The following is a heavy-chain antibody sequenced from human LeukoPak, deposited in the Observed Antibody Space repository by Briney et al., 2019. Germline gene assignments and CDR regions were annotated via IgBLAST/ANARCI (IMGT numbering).Heavy chain of an antibody. CDR1: GFTVNNNY. J-gene: IGHJ6*02. D-gene: IGHD3-3*01. V-gene: IGHV3-66*01. Sequence: PGGSLRLSCAASGFTVNNNYMSWVRQAPGKGLEWVSTISNSGNSTYYADSVKGRFTISRDNSKNTLYLQMNSLRAEDTAVYYCARDLIFGVVSPRSHYGMDVWGQGTTVTVSS. CDR2: ISNSGNST. CDR3: ARDLIFGVVSPRSHYGMDV.